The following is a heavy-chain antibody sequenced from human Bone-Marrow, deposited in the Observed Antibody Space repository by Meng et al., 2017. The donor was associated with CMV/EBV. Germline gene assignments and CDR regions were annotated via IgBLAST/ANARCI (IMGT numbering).Heavy chain of an antibody. CDR2: INWNGGST. CDR3: ARGTSYSSSLEYFQH. CDR1: GFTFDDYG. Sequence: GESLKIFCAASGFTFDDYGMSWVRQAPGKGLEWVSGINWNGGSTGYADSVKGRFTISRDNAKNSLYLQMNSLRAEDTALYYCARGTSYSSSLEYFQHWGQGTRVTFSS. V-gene: IGHV3-20*04. J-gene: IGHJ1*01. D-gene: IGHD6-6*01.